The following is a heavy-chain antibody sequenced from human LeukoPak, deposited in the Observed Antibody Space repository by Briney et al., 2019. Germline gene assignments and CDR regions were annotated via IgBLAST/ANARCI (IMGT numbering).Heavy chain of an antibody. J-gene: IGHJ4*02. CDR3: ARDLGPIVVVVAATLDY. Sequence: ASVKASCKASGYTFTGYYMHWVRQAPGQGLEWMGWINPNSGGTNYAQKFQGRVTMTRDTSISTAYMELSRLRSDDTAVYYCARDLGPIVVVVAATLDYWGQGTLVTVSS. V-gene: IGHV1-2*02. D-gene: IGHD2-15*01. CDR1: GYTFTGYY. CDR2: INPNSGGT.